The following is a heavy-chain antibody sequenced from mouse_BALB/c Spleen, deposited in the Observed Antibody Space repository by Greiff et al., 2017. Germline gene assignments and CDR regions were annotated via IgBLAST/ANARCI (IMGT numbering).Heavy chain of an antibody. CDR3: AGGVPRYFDV. Sequence: VQLQQSGPELVKPGASVKISCKASGYTFTDYNMHWVKQSHGKSLEWIGYIYPYNGGTGYNQKFKSKATLTVDTSSSTAYMELRSLTSEDSAVYYCAGGVPRYFDVWGAGTTVTVSS. CDR1: GYTFTDYN. CDR2: IYPYNGGT. J-gene: IGHJ1*01. V-gene: IGHV1S29*02.